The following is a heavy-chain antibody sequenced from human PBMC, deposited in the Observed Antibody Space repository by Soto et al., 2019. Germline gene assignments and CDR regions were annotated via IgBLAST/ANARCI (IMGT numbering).Heavy chain of an antibody. CDR2: ISSSSAYI. Sequence: PGGSLRLSFAASGFTFNTYTMNWVRQSPGKGLEWVESISSSSAYIFYAGSVQGRFTISRDDDKNSLSLQMKSLNAEDTAVYYCARVRPYSYGQXYGLYVWGQGTXVXV. V-gene: IGHV3-21*01. J-gene: IGHJ6*02. D-gene: IGHD5-18*01. CDR1: GFTFNTYT. CDR3: ARVRPYSYGQXYGLYV.